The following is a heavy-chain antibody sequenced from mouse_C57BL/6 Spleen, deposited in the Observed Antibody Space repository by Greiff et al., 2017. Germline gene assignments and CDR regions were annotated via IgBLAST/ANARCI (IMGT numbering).Heavy chain of an antibody. CDR3: AREGGNGTFDY. V-gene: IGHV3-6*01. D-gene: IGHD1-1*02. CDR2: ISYDGSN. CDR1: GYSITSGYY. J-gene: IGHJ2*01. Sequence: VQLQQSGPGLVKPSQSLSLTCSVTGYSITSGYYWNWIRQFPGNKLEWMGYISYDGSNNYNPSLKNRISITRDTSKNQFFLKLNSVTTEDTATYYCAREGGNGTFDYWGQGTTLTVSS.